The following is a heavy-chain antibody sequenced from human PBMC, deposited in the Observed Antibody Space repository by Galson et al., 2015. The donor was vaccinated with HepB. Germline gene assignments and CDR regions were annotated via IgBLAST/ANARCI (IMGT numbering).Heavy chain of an antibody. V-gene: IGHV3-74*01. Sequence: SLRLSCAASGFTFSSYWMHWVRQAPGKGLVWVSRINSDGSSTSYADSVKGRFTISRDNAKNTLYLQMNSLRAEDTAVYYCARSAGYQPICRWGQGTLVTVSS. CDR1: GFTFSSYW. CDR3: ARSAGYQPICR. D-gene: IGHD2-2*01. J-gene: IGHJ4*02. CDR2: INSDGSST.